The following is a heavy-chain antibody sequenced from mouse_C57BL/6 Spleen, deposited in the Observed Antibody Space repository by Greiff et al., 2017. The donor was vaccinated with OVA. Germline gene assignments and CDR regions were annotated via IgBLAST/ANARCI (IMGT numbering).Heavy chain of an antibody. D-gene: IGHD2-4*01. CDR3: ARSLYDYDSAY. CDR1: GYAFSSSW. J-gene: IGHJ3*01. CDR2: IYPGDGDT. V-gene: IGHV1-82*01. Sequence: VQLQQSGPELVKPGASVKISCKASGYAFSSSWMNWVKQRPGKGLEWIGRIYPGDGDTNYNGKFKGKATLTADKSSSTAYMQLSSLTSEDSAVYFCARSLYDYDSAYWGQGTLVTVSA.